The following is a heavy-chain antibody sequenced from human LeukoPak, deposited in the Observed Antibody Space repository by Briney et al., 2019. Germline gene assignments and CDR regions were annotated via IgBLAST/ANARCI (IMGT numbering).Heavy chain of an antibody. D-gene: IGHD5-18*01. Sequence: GGFLRLSCAASGFTVSSNYMSWVRQAPGKGLEWVSVIYSGGSTYYADSVKGRFTISRDNSKNTLYLQMNSLRAEDTAVYYCAKDSGAYSAGSYGMDVWGQGTTVTVSS. CDR3: AKDSGAYSAGSYGMDV. J-gene: IGHJ6*02. V-gene: IGHV3-53*01. CDR2: IYSGGST. CDR1: GFTVSSNY.